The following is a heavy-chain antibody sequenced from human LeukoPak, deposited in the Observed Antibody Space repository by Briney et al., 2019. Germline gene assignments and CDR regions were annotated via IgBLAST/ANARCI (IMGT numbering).Heavy chain of an antibody. CDR2: ISSSSNYM. CDR1: GFTFSSYS. Sequence: GGSLRLSCAASGFTFSSYSMNWVRQAPGKGLEWVSSISSSSNYMYYADSMKGRFTISRDNAKNSLYLQMNSLRAEDTAVYYCAKGPGWLDPWGQGTLVTVSS. V-gene: IGHV3-21*01. CDR3: AKGPGWLDP. J-gene: IGHJ5*02.